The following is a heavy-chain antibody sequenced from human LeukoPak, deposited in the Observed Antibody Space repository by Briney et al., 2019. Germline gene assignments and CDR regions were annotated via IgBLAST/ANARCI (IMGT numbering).Heavy chain of an antibody. D-gene: IGHD3-22*01. CDR3: AHSSYHYDSSGNNDY. V-gene: IGHV3-74*01. Sequence: GGSLRLSCAASGFTFSSYWMHWVRQAPGKGLVWVSRINHDGSSTSYADSVKGRFTISRDNAKNALYLQMNSLRAEDTAVYYCAHSSYHYDSSGNNDYWGQGTLVTVSS. CDR1: GFTFSSYW. J-gene: IGHJ4*02. CDR2: INHDGSST.